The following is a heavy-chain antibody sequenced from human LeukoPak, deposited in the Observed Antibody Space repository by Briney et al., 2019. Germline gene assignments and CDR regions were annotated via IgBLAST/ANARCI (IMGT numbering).Heavy chain of an antibody. J-gene: IGHJ5*02. D-gene: IGHD3-9*01. CDR3: ARGRRWGYYDILTGGTNWFDP. Sequence: SETLSLTCAVYGGSFSGYYWSWIRQPPGKGLEWIGEINHSGSTNYNPSLKSRVTISVDASKNQFSLKLSSVTAADTAVYYCARGRRWGYYDILTGGTNWFDPWGQGTLVTVSS. CDR2: INHSGST. V-gene: IGHV4-34*01. CDR1: GGSFSGYY.